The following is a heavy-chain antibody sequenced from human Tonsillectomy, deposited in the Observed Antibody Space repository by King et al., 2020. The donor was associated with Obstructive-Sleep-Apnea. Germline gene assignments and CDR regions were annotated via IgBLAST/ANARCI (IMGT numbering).Heavy chain of an antibody. CDR3: AKDDPNYSNWYS. CDR2: ISGSGGST. V-gene: IGHV3-23*04. J-gene: IGHJ4*02. CDR1: GFTFSSYA. D-gene: IGHD6-13*01. Sequence: VQLVESGGGLVQPGGSLRLSCAASGFTFSSYAMSWVRQAPGQGLEWVSDISGSGGSTYYADSLKGRFTISRDNSKNTLYLQMNSLRAEDTAVYYCAKDDPNYSNWYSWGQGTLVTVSS.